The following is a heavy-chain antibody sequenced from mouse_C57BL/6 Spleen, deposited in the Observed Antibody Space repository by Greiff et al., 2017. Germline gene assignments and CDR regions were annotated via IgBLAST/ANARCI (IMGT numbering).Heavy chain of an antibody. D-gene: IGHD1-1*01. Sequence: DVMLVESGGGLVKPGGSLKLSCAASGFTFSDYGMHWVRQAPEKGLEWVAYISSGSSNIYYADTVKGRFTISRDNAKNTLFLQMTSLRSEDTAMYYCARNYYGGSAGLGDWGHGAMVTVAA. CDR3: ARNYYGGSAGLGD. CDR1: GFTFSDYG. CDR2: ISSGSSNI. J-gene: IGHJ3*01. V-gene: IGHV5-17*01.